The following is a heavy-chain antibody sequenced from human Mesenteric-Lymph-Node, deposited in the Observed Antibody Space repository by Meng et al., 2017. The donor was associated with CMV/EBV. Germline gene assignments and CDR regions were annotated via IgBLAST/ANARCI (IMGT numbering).Heavy chain of an antibody. CDR1: GYTFTTYG. V-gene: IGHV1-18*01. J-gene: IGHJ6*02. Sequence: ASVKVSCKTSGYTFTTYGMSWVRQAPGQGLEWMGWITPYNDNTRYAQEFQGRVTMTRDRSTSTAYMEMRDLRVEDTAVDFCARVKYRNSPRFYYAMDVWGQGTTVTVSS. CDR3: ARVKYRNSPRFYYAMDV. CDR2: ITPYNDNT. D-gene: IGHD3-22*01.